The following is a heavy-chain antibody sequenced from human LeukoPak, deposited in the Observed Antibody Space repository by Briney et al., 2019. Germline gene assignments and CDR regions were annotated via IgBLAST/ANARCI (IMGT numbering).Heavy chain of an antibody. CDR1: GFTFSSYW. D-gene: IGHD6-13*01. J-gene: IGHJ5*02. CDR3: ATTPRIAAAGTSSS. CDR2: IKQDGSEK. Sequence: GGSLRLSCAASGFTFSSYWMSWVRQAPGKGLEWVANIKQDGSEKYYVDSVKGRFTISRDNAKNSLYLQMNSLRAEDTAVYYCATTPRIAAAGTSSSWGQGTLVTVSS. V-gene: IGHV3-7*01.